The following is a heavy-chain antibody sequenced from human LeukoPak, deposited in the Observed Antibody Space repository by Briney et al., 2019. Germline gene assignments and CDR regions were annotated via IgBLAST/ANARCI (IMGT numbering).Heavy chain of an antibody. V-gene: IGHV1-69*01. CDR2: IIPIFGTA. J-gene: IGHJ3*02. CDR3: ARLTIFGNDAFDI. Sequence: GSSVKVSCKASGGTFSSYAISWVRQAPGQGLEWMGGIIPIFGTANYAQKFQGRVTITADEPTSTAYMELSSLRSEDTAVYYCARLTIFGNDAFDIWGQGTMVTVSS. CDR1: GGTFSSYA. D-gene: IGHD3-3*01.